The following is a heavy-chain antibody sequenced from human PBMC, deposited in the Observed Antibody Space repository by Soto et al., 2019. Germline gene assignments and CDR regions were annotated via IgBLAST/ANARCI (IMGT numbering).Heavy chain of an antibody. J-gene: IGHJ6*01. D-gene: IGHD6-6*01. CDR1: GGTFSSYA. Sequence: SGNVSCKASGGTFSSYAISWVREAPGQGLEWVGGILPIFGTANYAQKFQGRRPITGDESTSTAYMELRSLRSGDTAVDYCARDLGRPPQSVVYGMDAWGHGPTVT. CDR3: ARDLGRPPQSVVYGMDA. CDR2: ILPIFGTA. V-gene: IGHV1-69*13.